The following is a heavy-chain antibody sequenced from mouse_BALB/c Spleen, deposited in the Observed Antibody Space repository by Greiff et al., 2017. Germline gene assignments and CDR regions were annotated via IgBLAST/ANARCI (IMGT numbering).Heavy chain of an antibody. CDR3: GRAEGKGYFDV. D-gene: IGHD2-1*01. V-gene: IGHV1-37*01. CDR1: GYAFSSSW. J-gene: IGHJ1*01. Sequence: VQLQQSGPELVKPGASVKISCKASGYAFSSSWMNWVKQSHGKSLEWIGRINPYNGDTFYNQKFKGKATLTVDKSSSTAHMELLSLTSEDSAVYYCGRAEGKGYFDVWGAGTTVTVSS. CDR2: INPYNGDT.